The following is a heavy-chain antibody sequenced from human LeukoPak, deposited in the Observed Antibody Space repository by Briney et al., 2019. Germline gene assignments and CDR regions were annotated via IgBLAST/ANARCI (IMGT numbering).Heavy chain of an antibody. V-gene: IGHV3-73*01. Sequence: GGSLKLSCAASGFTFSGSAIHWVRQSSGKGLEWVGQIDKKDKGYATATAYAASVKGRFTISRDDSINTAYLQMKSLKTEDTALYYCTRDSGTYNWFDHWGQGTLVTVSS. CDR2: IDKKDKGYATAT. J-gene: IGHJ5*02. CDR1: GFTFSGSA. D-gene: IGHD1-26*01. CDR3: TRDSGTYNWFDH.